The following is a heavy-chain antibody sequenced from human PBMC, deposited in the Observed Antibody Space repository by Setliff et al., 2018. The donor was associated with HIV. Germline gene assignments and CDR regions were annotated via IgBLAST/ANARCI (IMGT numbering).Heavy chain of an antibody. V-gene: IGHV4-31*03. CDR2: IYYSGST. CDR3: ARRGAGGFYYFDY. CDR1: GDSISSGGYY. D-gene: IGHD3-10*01. Sequence: PSETLSLTCTVSGDSISSGGYYWSWIRQYPGKGLEWIGYIYYSGSTYYNPSLKSRITISLDASKNQFSLKVSSVTAADTAVYYCARRGAGGFYYFDYWGQGALVTVSS. J-gene: IGHJ4*02.